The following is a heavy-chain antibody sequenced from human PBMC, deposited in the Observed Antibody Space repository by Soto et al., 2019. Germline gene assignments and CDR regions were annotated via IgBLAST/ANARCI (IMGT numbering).Heavy chain of an antibody. CDR3: AKDRSNWSGRASDI. J-gene: IGHJ3*02. D-gene: IGHD1-20*01. Sequence: PGGSLRLSCAASGLTFGTYAMTWVRQAPGKGLEWVSVISASGGSTYYADSVKGRFTISRDNSKDTVSLQMNSLRAEDTAVYYCAKDRSNWSGRASDIWGQGTMVTVSS. CDR1: GLTFGTYA. CDR2: ISASGGST. V-gene: IGHV3-23*01.